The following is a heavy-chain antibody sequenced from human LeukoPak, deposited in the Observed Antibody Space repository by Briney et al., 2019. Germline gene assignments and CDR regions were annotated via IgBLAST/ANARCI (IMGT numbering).Heavy chain of an antibody. CDR3: ARHPNYYYYYMDV. J-gene: IGHJ6*03. CDR2: VYTSGST. D-gene: IGHD3-10*01. CDR1: GGSITSYQ. V-gene: IGHV4-4*09. Sequence: TSETLSLTRNVPGGSITSYQWSWIRQPPGKGLEWIGYVYTSGSTNYNPSLKSRVTMSADTSKNQFSLKLISVTAADTAVYYCARHPNYYYYYMDVWGRGTTVTVSS.